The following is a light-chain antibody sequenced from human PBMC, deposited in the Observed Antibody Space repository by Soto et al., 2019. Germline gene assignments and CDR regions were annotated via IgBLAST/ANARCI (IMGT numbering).Light chain of an antibody. CDR3: QQYYSTPWT. J-gene: IGKJ1*01. CDR1: QSVLYSSNNKNY. V-gene: IGKV4-1*01. CDR2: WAS. Sequence: DIVMTQSPDSLAVSLGERATINCKSSQSVLYSSNNKNYLAWYQQKPGEPPKLLIDWASTRESGVPDRFSGSGSGTDFTLPISSLQAEDVAVYYCQQYYSTPWTFGQGTKVEIK.